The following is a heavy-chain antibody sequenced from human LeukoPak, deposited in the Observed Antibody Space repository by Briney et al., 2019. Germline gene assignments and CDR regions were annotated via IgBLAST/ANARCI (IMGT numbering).Heavy chain of an antibody. J-gene: IGHJ4*02. CDR1: GGSFSGYY. CDR2: INHSGST. V-gene: IGHV4-34*01. CDR3: ASSSRDGYNPH. D-gene: IGHD5-24*01. Sequence: SETLSLTCAVYGGSFSGYYWSWIRQPPGKGLEWIGEINHSGSTNYNPSLKSRVTISVDTSKNQFSLKLSSVTAADTAVYYCASSSRDGYNPHWGQGTLVTVPS.